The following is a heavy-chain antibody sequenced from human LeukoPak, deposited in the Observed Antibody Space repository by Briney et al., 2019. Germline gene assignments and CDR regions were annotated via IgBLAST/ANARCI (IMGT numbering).Heavy chain of an antibody. Sequence: SETLSLTCTVSGGSISISTSSWTWIRQPPGKGLEWIGYIYDTGSTSYNPSLKSRLTLSLDRSKSQFSLKLTSVTAADTAVYYCASFWSGYHDYWGQGTLVTVSS. D-gene: IGHD3-3*01. CDR2: IYDTGST. CDR1: GGSISISTSS. V-gene: IGHV4-30-2*01. J-gene: IGHJ4*02. CDR3: ASFWSGYHDY.